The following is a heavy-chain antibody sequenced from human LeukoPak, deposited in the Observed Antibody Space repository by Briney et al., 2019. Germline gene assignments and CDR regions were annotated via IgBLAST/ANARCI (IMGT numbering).Heavy chain of an antibody. V-gene: IGHV3-48*02. CDR3: ARGLTVTLALYY. CDR2: ISSSSSTI. D-gene: IGHD4-17*01. Sequence: GGALRLSCAASGFTFSSYSMNWVRHAHVKELEWISYISSSSSTIYYADSVKGRFTISRDNAKNSLYLQMNSLRDEDTAVYYCARGLTVTLALYYWGQGTLVTVSS. J-gene: IGHJ4*02. CDR1: GFTFSSYS.